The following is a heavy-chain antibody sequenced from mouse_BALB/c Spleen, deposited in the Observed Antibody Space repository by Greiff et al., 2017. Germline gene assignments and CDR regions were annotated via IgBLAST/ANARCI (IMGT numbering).Heavy chain of an antibody. CDR1: GYSITSDYA. J-gene: IGHJ1*01. D-gene: IGHD1-1*01. V-gene: IGHV3-2*02. Sequence: EVQLQQSGPGLVKPSQSLSLTCTVTGYSITSDYAWNWIRQFPGNKLEWMGYISYSGSTSYNPSLKSRISITRDTSKNQFFLQLNSVTTEDTATYYCARGDYYGSSGWYFDVWGAGTTVTVSS. CDR3: ARGDYYGSSGWYFDV. CDR2: ISYSGST.